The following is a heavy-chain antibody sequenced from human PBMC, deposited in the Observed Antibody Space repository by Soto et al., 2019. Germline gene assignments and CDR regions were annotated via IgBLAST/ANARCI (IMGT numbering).Heavy chain of an antibody. V-gene: IGHV1-18*01. Sequence: WASVKVSCKASGYTFTNCGIAWVRQAPGQGLEWMGWISPYKGNTHYAQKFQGRVTMTTDTSTSTAYMELRSLRSDDTAVYYCARDLDGSGSYYTDYWGQGTLVTVSS. CDR3: ARDLDGSGSYYTDY. CDR1: GYTFTNCG. J-gene: IGHJ4*02. CDR2: ISPYKGNT. D-gene: IGHD3-10*01.